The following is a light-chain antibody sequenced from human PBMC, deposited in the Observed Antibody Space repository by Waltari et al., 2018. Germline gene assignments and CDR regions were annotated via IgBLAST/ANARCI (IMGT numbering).Light chain of an antibody. Sequence: SYELTQPPSLSVSPGQTARLTCSGTALPKQNGYSYQQKPGQAPVLLIYKDSERPSGIPERFSGSSSGTTVTLTISGVQAEDEADYYCQSADNSNTYVIFGGGTKLTVL. J-gene: IGLJ2*01. V-gene: IGLV3-25*03. CDR2: KDS. CDR1: ALPKQN. CDR3: QSADNSNTYVI.